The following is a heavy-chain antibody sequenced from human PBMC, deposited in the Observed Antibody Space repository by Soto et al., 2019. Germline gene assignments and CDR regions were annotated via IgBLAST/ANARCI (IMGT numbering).Heavy chain of an antibody. J-gene: IGHJ4*02. Sequence: PGESLKISCKGSGYSFTSYWIGWVRQMPGKGLEWMGIIYPGDSDTRYSPSFQGQVTISADKSISTAYLQWSSLKASDTAMYYCARLPPRRPYYDFWSGYLPYYFDYWGQGTLVPVSS. CDR3: ARLPPRRPYYDFWSGYLPYYFDY. CDR1: GYSFTSYW. V-gene: IGHV5-51*01. D-gene: IGHD3-3*01. CDR2: IYPGDSDT.